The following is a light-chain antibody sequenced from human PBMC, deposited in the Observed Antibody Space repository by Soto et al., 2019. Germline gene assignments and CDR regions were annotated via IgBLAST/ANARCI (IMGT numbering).Light chain of an antibody. Sequence: DLQMTQSPSSLSASVGDRVTITCRASQTISNYLNWYQQKPGKAPKLLIYATFSLQSGVPSRFSGSGSGTDFTLTISSLQPEDFATYYCQQTYSSLQTFGQGTKVEIK. CDR1: QTISNY. CDR2: ATF. V-gene: IGKV1-39*01. J-gene: IGKJ1*01. CDR3: QQTYSSLQT.